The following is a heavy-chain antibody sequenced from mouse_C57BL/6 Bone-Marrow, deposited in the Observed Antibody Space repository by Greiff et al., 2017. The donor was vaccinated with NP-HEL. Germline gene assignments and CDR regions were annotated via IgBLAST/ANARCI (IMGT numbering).Heavy chain of an antibody. CDR2: ISSGGDYI. V-gene: IGHV5-9-1*02. D-gene: IGHD1-1*01. CDR1: GFTFSSYA. Sequence: DVMLVESGEGLVKPGGSLKLSCAASGFTFSSYAMSWVRQTPEKRLEWVAYISSGGDYIYYADTVKGRFTISRDNARNTLYLQMSSLKSEDTAMYYCTRDRHYYGSSYWYFDVWGTGTTVTVSS. J-gene: IGHJ1*03. CDR3: TRDRHYYGSSYWYFDV.